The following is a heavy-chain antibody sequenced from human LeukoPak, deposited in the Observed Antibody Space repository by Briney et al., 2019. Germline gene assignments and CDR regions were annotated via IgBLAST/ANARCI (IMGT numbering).Heavy chain of an antibody. Sequence: GASVKVSCKASGYTFTGYYMYWVRQAPGQGLEWMGWINPNSGGTNYAQKFQGRVTVTSDMSISTAYMELSRLRFDDTAVYYCARDYDGYFDYWGQGILVTVSS. J-gene: IGHJ4*02. CDR2: INPNSGGT. CDR1: GYTFTGYY. V-gene: IGHV1-2*02. CDR3: ARDYDGYFDY. D-gene: IGHD3-3*01.